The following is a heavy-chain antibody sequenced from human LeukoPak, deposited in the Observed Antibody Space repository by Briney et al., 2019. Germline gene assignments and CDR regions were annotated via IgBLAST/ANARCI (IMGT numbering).Heavy chain of an antibody. CDR3: ARDLTTYYYDSSGAFDI. CDR2: IYYSGST. J-gene: IGHJ3*02. Sequence: SETLSLTCTVSGGSLSSYYWSWVRQHPGKGLEWIGYIYYSGSTYYNPSLKSRVTISVDTSKNQFSLKLSSVTAADTAVYYCARDLTTYYYDSSGAFDIWGQGTMVTASS. V-gene: IGHV4-59*06. CDR1: GGSLSSYY. D-gene: IGHD3-22*01.